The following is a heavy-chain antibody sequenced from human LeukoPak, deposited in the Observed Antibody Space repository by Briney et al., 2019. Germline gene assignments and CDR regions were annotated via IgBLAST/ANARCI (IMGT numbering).Heavy chain of an antibody. CDR3: TRVQAGRAGLMDV. J-gene: IGHJ6*02. CDR2: ISVSGGST. D-gene: IGHD6-13*01. Sequence: GGSLRLSCAASGFTFSSYAMSWVRQAPGKGLEWVSSISVSGGSTYYADSVKGRFTISRDNAKNTLYLQMNSLRAEDTALYYCTRVQAGRAGLMDVWGRGTTVTVSS. CDR1: GFTFSSYA. V-gene: IGHV3-23*01.